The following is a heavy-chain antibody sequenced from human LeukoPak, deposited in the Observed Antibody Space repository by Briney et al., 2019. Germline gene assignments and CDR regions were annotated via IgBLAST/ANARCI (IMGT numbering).Heavy chain of an antibody. J-gene: IGHJ6*02. Sequence: GGSLRLSCAASGFTFSSYAMHWVRQAPGKGLEWVAVISYDGSNKYYADSVKGRFTISRDNSKNTLYLQMNSLRAEDTAVYYCARDTDGFLEWHYYYYGMDVWGQGTTVTVSS. CDR1: GFTFSSYA. V-gene: IGHV3-30-3*01. D-gene: IGHD3-3*01. CDR3: ARDTDGFLEWHYYYYGMDV. CDR2: ISYDGSNK.